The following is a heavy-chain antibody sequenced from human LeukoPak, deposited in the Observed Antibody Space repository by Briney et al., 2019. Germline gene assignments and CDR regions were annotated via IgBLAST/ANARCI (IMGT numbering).Heavy chain of an antibody. CDR2: IYYSGST. J-gene: IGHJ5*02. CDR3: ARHFPQSSGYRFHLTGGGFDP. CDR1: GGSISSSSYY. V-gene: IGHV4-39*01. Sequence: SETLSLTCTVSGGSISSSSYYWGWIRQPPGEGLEWIGSIYYSGSTYYNPSLKSRVTISVDTSKNQFSLKLSSVTAADTAVYYCARHFPQSSGYRFHLTGGGFDPWGQGTLVTVSS. D-gene: IGHD3-22*01.